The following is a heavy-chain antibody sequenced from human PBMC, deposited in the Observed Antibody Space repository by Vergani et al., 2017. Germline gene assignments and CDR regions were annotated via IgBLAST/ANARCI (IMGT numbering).Heavy chain of an antibody. Sequence: EVQLVESGGGLVQPGGSLRLSCAASGFTFSSYWMSWVRQAPGKGLEWVANIKQDGSENYYVDSVKGRFTISRDNAKNSLYLQMNSLRAEDTAVYYCVXGQFGSYYYYGMDVWGQGTTVTVSS. CDR1: GFTFSSYW. CDR2: IKQDGSEN. V-gene: IGHV3-7*01. CDR3: VXGQFGSYYYYGMDV. D-gene: IGHD3-16*01. J-gene: IGHJ6*02.